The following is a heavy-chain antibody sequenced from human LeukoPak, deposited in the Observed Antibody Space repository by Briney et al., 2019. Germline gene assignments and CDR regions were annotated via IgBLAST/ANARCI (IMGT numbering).Heavy chain of an antibody. CDR1: GGSISSYY. Sequence: SETLSLTCTVSGGSISSYYWSWIRQPAGKGLEWLGRIYTSGSTKYNPSLKSRVTMSVDTSKNQFSLKLSSVTAADTAAYYCARHIAVAGTYYFDYWGQGTLVTVSS. V-gene: IGHV4-4*07. CDR3: ARHIAVAGTYYFDY. J-gene: IGHJ4*02. D-gene: IGHD6-19*01. CDR2: IYTSGST.